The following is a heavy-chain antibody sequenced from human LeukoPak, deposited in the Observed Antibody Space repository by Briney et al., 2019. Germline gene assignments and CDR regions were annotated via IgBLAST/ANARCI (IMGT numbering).Heavy chain of an antibody. V-gene: IGHV3-21*01. J-gene: IGHJ4*02. D-gene: IGHD4-17*01. Sequence: PGGSLRLSCAASGFTFSSYSMNWVRQAPGKGLEWVSSISSSSYIYYADSVKGRFTISRDNAKNSLYLQMNSLRAEDTAVYYCARTADYGDYALDYWGQGTLVTVSS. CDR1: GFTFSSYS. CDR2: ISSSSYI. CDR3: ARTADYGDYALDY.